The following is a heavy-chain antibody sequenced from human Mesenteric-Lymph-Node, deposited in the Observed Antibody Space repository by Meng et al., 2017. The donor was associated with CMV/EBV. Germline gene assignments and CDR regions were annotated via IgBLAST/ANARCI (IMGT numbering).Heavy chain of an antibody. J-gene: IGHJ4*02. Sequence: GESLKISCRGSSITLSRSWMTWVRQAPGKGLEWVSVIYISGRTYYADSVRGRFTISRDNSKNTLYLQMNSLRGEDTAVYYCARGPDSTFGVINYWGQGTLVTVSS. D-gene: IGHD3-3*01. CDR2: IYISGRT. CDR1: SITLSRSW. V-gene: IGHV3-66*02. CDR3: ARGPDSTFGVINY.